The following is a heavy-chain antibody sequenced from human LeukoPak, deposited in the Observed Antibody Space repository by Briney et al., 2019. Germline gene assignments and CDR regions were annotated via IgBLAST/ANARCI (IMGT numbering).Heavy chain of an antibody. CDR2: ISYSGKT. CDR3: ARHAGDLLSNFDH. Sequence: ASETLPLTCTVSGASINTYYWSWIRQPPGKGLQYIAYISYSGKTNYNPSLQSRVTMSVDTSNNQFSLRLSSVTAADTAIYYCARHAGDLLSNFDHWGQGTLVTVSS. J-gene: IGHJ4*02. CDR1: GASINTYY. V-gene: IGHV4-59*08. D-gene: IGHD3-10*01.